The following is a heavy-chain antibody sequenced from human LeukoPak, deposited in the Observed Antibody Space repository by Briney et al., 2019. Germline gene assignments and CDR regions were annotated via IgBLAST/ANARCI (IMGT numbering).Heavy chain of an antibody. V-gene: IGHV4-4*07. D-gene: IGHD3-16*01. Sequence: PSETLSLPCTVYGGSISSYYWSWIRQPAGKGLEWIGRIYTSGSTNYNPSLKSRVTMSVDTSKNQFSLKLSSVTAADTAVYYCARFHPNWRLDYWGQGTLVTVSS. J-gene: IGHJ4*02. CDR2: IYTSGST. CDR1: GGSISSYY. CDR3: ARFHPNWRLDY.